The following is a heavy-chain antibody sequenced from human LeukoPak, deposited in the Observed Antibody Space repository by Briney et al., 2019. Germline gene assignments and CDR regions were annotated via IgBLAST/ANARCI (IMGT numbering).Heavy chain of an antibody. V-gene: IGHV1-18*01. CDR1: GYTFTSYG. CDR3: ARGRYCGGDCYLMFDY. CDR2: ISAYNGNT. Sequence: ASVKVSCKASGYTFTSYGISWVRQAPGQGLEWMGWISAYNGNTNYAQKLQGRVTMTTDTSTSTAYMELSSLRSEDTAVYYCARGRYCGGDCYLMFDYWGQGTLVTVSS. D-gene: IGHD2-21*02. J-gene: IGHJ4*02.